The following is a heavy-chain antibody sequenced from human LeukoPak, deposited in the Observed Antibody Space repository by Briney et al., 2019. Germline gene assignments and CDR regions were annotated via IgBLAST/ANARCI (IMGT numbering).Heavy chain of an antibody. CDR2: IKQDGSEK. CDR1: GFTFSSYW. CDR3: ARDSLVVGATTGFDP. D-gene: IGHD1-26*01. V-gene: IGHV3-7*01. J-gene: IGHJ5*02. Sequence: GGSLRLSCAASGFTFSSYWMSWVRQAPGKGLEWVANIKQDGSEKYYVDSVMGRFTISRDNAKNSLYLQMNSLRAEDTAVYYCARDSLVVGATTGFDPWGQGTLVTVSS.